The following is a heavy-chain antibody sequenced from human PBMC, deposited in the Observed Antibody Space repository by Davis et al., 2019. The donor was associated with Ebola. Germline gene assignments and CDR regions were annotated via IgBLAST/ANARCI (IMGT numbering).Heavy chain of an antibody. CDR3: ASLFRDV. Sequence: SETLSLTCAVDGGSFSAYYWSWIRQPPGKGLEWIGEINHSGSTNYNPSLKSRVTISVDTSKNQFSLKLSSVTAADTAVYYCASLFRDVWGKGTTVTVSS. D-gene: IGHD2-21*01. CDR2: INHSGST. V-gene: IGHV4-34*01. CDR1: GGSFSAYY. J-gene: IGHJ6*04.